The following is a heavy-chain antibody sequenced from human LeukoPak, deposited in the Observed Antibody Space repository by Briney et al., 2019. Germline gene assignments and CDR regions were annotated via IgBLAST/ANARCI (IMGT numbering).Heavy chain of an antibody. CDR2: LYYSGST. D-gene: IGHD2-2*01. CDR3: ARYCSSTSCPGGRGTNWFDP. J-gene: IGHJ5*02. CDR1: GGSISSYY. Sequence: SETLSLTCTVSGGSISSYYWSWIRQPPGKGLEWIGYLYYSGSTNYNPSLKSRVTISMDTSKNQFSLKLSSVTAADTAVYYCARYCSSTSCPGGRGTNWFDPWGQGTLVTVSS. V-gene: IGHV4-59*01.